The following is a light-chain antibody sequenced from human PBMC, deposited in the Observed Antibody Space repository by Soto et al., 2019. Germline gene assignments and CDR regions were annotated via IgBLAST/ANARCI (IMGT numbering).Light chain of an antibody. CDR2: KAS. CDR3: QQYKYSRT. CDR1: QSISSW. V-gene: IGKV1-5*03. Sequence: DIQMTQSPSTLSASVGDRVTITCRASQSISSWLAWYQQKPGKAPKLLIYKASSLESGVPSRFSGSGSGTEFTLTISSLQPDDFATYYCQQYKYSRTFGQGTKVEIK. J-gene: IGKJ1*01.